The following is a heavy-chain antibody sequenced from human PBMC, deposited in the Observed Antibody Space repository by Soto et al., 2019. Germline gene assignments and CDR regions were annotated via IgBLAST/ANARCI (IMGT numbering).Heavy chain of an antibody. CDR1: GFTFSSYD. J-gene: IGHJ4*02. Sequence: GGSLRLSCAASGFTFSSYDMNWVRQAPGKGLEWVSAISGSDGSTYYADSVKGRFTISRDNSENTLYLQMNSLRAEDTAVYYCARRAYDSSGYYCLYWGQGTLVTVSS. V-gene: IGHV3-23*01. D-gene: IGHD3-22*01. CDR3: ARRAYDSSGYYCLY. CDR2: ISGSDGST.